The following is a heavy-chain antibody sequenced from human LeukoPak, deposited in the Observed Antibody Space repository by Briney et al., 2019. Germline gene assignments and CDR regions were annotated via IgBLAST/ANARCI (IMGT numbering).Heavy chain of an antibody. Sequence: ASVKVSCKASGYTFTGYYMHWVRQAPGQGLEWMGWINPNSGGTNYAQKFQGRVTMTRDTSISTAYMELSRLRSDDTAVYYCASGYCSGGSCLDAFDIWGQGTMVTVSS. V-gene: IGHV1-2*02. CDR1: GYTFTGYY. D-gene: IGHD2-15*01. CDR3: ASGYCSGGSCLDAFDI. CDR2: INPNSGGT. J-gene: IGHJ3*02.